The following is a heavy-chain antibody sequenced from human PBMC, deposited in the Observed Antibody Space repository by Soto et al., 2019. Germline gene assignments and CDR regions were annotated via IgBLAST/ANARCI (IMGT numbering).Heavy chain of an antibody. J-gene: IGHJ6*02. CDR3: ARVPREIILVGMDV. D-gene: IGHD2-2*01. V-gene: IGHV1-18*04. Sequence: ASVKVSCKASGYTFTGYYMHWVRQAPGQGLEWMGWISGKTAKTNYAQNLHGRVTITTDTSTSTAYIELRSLRSADTAVYYCARVPREIILVGMDVWGQGTTVTVSS. CDR2: ISGKTAKT. CDR1: GYTFTGYY.